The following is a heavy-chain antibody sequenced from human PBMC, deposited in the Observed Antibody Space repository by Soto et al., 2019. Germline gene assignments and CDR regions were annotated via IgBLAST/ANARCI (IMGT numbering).Heavy chain of an antibody. CDR2: IFYAGNT. Sequence: ASETLSLPCNVSGGSLSSSRSFWAWFRQPPGKELEWIANIFYAGNTYYNPSLKSRVTVSVDTSKNQFSLKLGSVTAADTAVYYCARQAAAPGIDLWFDPWGQGTLVTVSS. CDR1: GGSLSSSRSF. D-gene: IGHD6-13*01. V-gene: IGHV4-39*01. J-gene: IGHJ5*02. CDR3: ARQAAAPGIDLWFDP.